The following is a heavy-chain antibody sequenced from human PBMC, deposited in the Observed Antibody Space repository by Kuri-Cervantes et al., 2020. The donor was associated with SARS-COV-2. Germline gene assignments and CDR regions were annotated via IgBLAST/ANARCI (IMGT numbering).Heavy chain of an antibody. Sequence: SETLSLTCAVYGESFSGYYWNWIRQSPGKGLEWIGEVNHRGSTNYNPYLKSRVTITVDTSSKQFSLNLSSVTAADTAVYYCARAYGCFRYIYYMDVWGRGTTVTVSS. D-gene: IGHD4-17*01. CDR2: VNHRGST. CDR1: GESFSGYY. CDR3: ARAYGCFRYIYYMDV. V-gene: IGHV4-34*01. J-gene: IGHJ6*03.